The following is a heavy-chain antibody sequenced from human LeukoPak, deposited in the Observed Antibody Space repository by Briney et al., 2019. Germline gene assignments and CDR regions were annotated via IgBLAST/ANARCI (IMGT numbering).Heavy chain of an antibody. CDR3: ARRGVRGVIGLEH. Sequence: PGGSLRLSCAASGFTFSSYAMSWVRQAPGKGLEWVSSISSSSSYIYYADSVKGRFTISRDNAKNSLYLQMNSLRAEDTAVYYCARRGVRGVIGLEHWGQGTLVTVSS. CDR2: ISSSSSYI. J-gene: IGHJ1*01. D-gene: IGHD3-10*01. CDR1: GFTFSSYA. V-gene: IGHV3-21*01.